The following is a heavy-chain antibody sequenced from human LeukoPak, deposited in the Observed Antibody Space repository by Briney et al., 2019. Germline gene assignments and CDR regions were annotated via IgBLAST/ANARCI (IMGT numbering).Heavy chain of an antibody. CDR3: AREPAGRGAMDY. CDR1: GGSIINYY. Sequence: SETLSLSCTVSGGSIINYYWSWIRQPPGKGLEWIGYIHSSGSTNYDPSLRSRVTLSVDTSKNQLSLNLSSVTAADTAVYYCAREPAGRGAMDYWGQGTLVTVSS. D-gene: IGHD2-2*01. CDR2: IHSSGST. V-gene: IGHV4-59*01. J-gene: IGHJ4*02.